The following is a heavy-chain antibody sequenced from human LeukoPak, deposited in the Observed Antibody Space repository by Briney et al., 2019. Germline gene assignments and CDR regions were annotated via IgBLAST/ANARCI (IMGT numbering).Heavy chain of an antibody. Sequence: QPGGSLRLSCSASGFTFSSYAMHWVRQAPGKGLEYVSAISSNGGSTYYADSVKGRFTISRDNSKNTLYLQMSSLRAEDTAVYYCVKDYSSGWPYYYYGMDVWGQGTTVTVSS. CDR3: VKDYSSGWPYYYYGMDV. J-gene: IGHJ6*02. V-gene: IGHV3-64D*09. CDR1: GFTFSSYA. CDR2: ISSNGGST. D-gene: IGHD6-19*01.